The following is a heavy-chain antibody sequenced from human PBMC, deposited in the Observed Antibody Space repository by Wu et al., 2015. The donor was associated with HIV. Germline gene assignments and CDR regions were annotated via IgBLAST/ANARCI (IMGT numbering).Heavy chain of an antibody. D-gene: IGHD6-25*01. CDR3: ARGAYSSGFDI. V-gene: IGHV1-69*13. J-gene: IGHJ3*02. CDR1: GVSFTDSS. Sequence: QAQLVQSGAEVSKPGSSVRVSCKTSGVSFTDSSITWVRQAPGQGLEWMGGIIPIFGTANYAQKFQGRVTITADESTSTAYMELSSLRSEDTAVYYCARGAYSSGFDIWGQGTMVTVSS. CDR2: IIPIFGTA.